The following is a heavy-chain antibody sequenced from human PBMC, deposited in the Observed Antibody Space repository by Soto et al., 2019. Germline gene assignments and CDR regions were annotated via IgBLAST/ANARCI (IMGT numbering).Heavy chain of an antibody. CDR3: ARSPDRTIFGVVIPSWFDP. Sequence: QLQLQESGSGLVKPSQTLSLTCAVSGGSISSGGYSWSWIRQPPGKGLEWIGYIYHSGSTYYNPSLKSRVTISVDRSKNQFSLKLSSVTAADTAVYYCARSPDRTIFGVVIPSWFDPWGQGTLVTVSS. CDR2: IYHSGST. J-gene: IGHJ5*02. V-gene: IGHV4-30-2*01. D-gene: IGHD3-3*01. CDR1: GGSISSGGYS.